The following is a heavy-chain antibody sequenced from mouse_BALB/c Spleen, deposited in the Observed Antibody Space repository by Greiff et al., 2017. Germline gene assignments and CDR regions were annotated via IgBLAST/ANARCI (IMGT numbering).Heavy chain of an antibody. V-gene: IGHV8-12*01. CDR2: IYWDDDK. Sequence: QVTLKECGPGILQPSQTLSLTCSFSGFSLSTSGMGVSWIRQPSGKGLEWLAHIYWDDDKRYNPSLKSRLTISKDTSSNQVFLKITSVDTADTATYYCARSGYDGYYAMDYWGQGTSVTVSS. D-gene: IGHD2-3*01. CDR1: GFSLSTSGMG. CDR3: ARSGYDGYYAMDY. J-gene: IGHJ4*01.